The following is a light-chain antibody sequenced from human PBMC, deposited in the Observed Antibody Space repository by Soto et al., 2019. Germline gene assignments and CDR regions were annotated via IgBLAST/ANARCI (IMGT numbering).Light chain of an antibody. CDR2: EDS. V-gene: IGLV2-23*01. CDR1: SSDAGNYNF. Sequence: QYVLTQPASVSGSPGQSITISCTGTSSDAGNYNFVSWYQQHPGKAPKVIIYEDSTRPSGVSNRISGSKSGNTASLTISGLQAEDEADYYCCSYAGSSTSWVFGGGTKVTVL. CDR3: CSYAGSSTSWV. J-gene: IGLJ3*02.